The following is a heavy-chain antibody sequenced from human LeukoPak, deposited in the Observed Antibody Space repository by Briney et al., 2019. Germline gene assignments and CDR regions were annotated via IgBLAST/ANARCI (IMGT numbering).Heavy chain of an antibody. D-gene: IGHD1-14*01. J-gene: IGHJ2*01. V-gene: IGHV4-39*07. CDR1: GGSISSSSYY. CDR3: ARAGRVTSYWYFDL. Sequence: SETLSLTCTVSGGSISSSSYYWGWIRQPPGKGLEWIGTIYYSGSTYSNPSLKSRVTMSVDTSKNQFSLKLNFVTAADTAVYYCARAGRVTSYWYFDLWGRGTLVTVSS. CDR2: IYYSGST.